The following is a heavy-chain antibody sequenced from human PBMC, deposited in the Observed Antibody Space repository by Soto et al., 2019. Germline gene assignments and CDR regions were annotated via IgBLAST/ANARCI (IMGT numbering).Heavy chain of an antibody. J-gene: IGHJ5*02. D-gene: IGHD2-21*02. Sequence: KPSETLSLTCAVYGGSFSGYYWSWIRQPPGKGLEWIGEINHSGSTNYNPSLKSRVTISVDTSKNQFSLKLSSVTAADTAVYYCARGYCGGDCYFFFPPRRTNWFDPWGQGTLVTVSS. CDR1: GGSFSGYY. CDR3: ARGYCGGDCYFFFPPRRTNWFDP. CDR2: INHSGST. V-gene: IGHV4-34*01.